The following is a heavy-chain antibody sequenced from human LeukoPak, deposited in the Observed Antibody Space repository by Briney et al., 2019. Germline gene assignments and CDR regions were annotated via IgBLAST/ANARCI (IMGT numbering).Heavy chain of an antibody. J-gene: IGHJ3*02. CDR2: IYYSGST. D-gene: IGHD5-12*01. CDR3: ARGVSRGYSGYDPLDAFDI. Sequence: SETLSLTCTVSGGSISSSGYYWSWVRQHPGKGLEWIGYIYYSGSTYYNPSLKSRVTISVDTSKNQFSLKLSSVTAADTAVYYCARGVSRGYSGYDPLDAFDIWGQGTMVTVSS. V-gene: IGHV4-31*03. CDR1: GGSISSSGYY.